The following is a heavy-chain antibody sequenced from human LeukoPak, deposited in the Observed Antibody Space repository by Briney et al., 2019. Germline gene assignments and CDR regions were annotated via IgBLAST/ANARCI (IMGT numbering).Heavy chain of an antibody. CDR1: GYTFTGYY. V-gene: IGHV1-2*02. J-gene: IGHJ6*02. CDR3: ARDYYYDSSGYYSLSFYYYYYGMDV. CDR2: INPNSGGT. D-gene: IGHD3-22*01. Sequence: GASVKVSCKASGYTFTGYYMHWVRQAPGQGLEWMGWINPNSGGTNYAQKFQGRVTMTRDTSISTAYMELSRLRSDDTAVYYCARDYYYDSSGYYSLSFYYYYYGMDVWGQGTTVTVSS.